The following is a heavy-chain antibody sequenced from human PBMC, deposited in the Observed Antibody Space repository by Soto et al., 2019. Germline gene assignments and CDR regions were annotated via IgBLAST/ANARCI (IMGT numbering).Heavy chain of an antibody. CDR3: ARDRDWPPLIDY. CDR1: GYTFTSYY. Sequence: ASVKVSCKASGYTFTSYYMHWVRQAPGQGLEWMGIINPSGGSTSYAQKFQGRVTMTRDTSTSTAYMELRSLRSDDTAVYYCARDRDWPPLIDYWGQGTLVTVSS. CDR2: INPSGGST. D-gene: IGHD2-21*02. V-gene: IGHV1-46*01. J-gene: IGHJ4*02.